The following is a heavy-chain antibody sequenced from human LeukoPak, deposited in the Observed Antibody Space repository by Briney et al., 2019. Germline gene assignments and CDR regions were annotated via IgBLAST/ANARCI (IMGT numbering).Heavy chain of an antibody. CDR2: ISWDSSNR. D-gene: IGHD5-18*01. J-gene: IGHJ6*02. CDR1: GFTFDDYA. Sequence: GRSLRLSCAASGFTFDDYAMHWVRQAPGKGLEWVSGISWDSSNRVYADSVKGRFTISRDNAKNSLYMQMNSLRAEDTALYYCAKDIDTGLASGMDVWGQGTTVTVSS. V-gene: IGHV3-9*01. CDR3: AKDIDTGLASGMDV.